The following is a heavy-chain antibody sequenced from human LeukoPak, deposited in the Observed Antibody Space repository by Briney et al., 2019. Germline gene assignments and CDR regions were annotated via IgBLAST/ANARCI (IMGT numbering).Heavy chain of an antibody. CDR1: GFTVSSNY. CDR2: ISASGITT. V-gene: IGHV3-11*04. Sequence: PGGSLRLSCAASGFTVSSNYMSWVRQAPGKGLEWVSGISASGITTYYADSVKGRFTISRDNAKNSLYLQMNSLRAEDTAVYYCARDPYSGSYGNYYYYFMDVWGKGTTVTISS. CDR3: ARDPYSGSYGNYYYYFMDV. D-gene: IGHD1-26*01. J-gene: IGHJ6*03.